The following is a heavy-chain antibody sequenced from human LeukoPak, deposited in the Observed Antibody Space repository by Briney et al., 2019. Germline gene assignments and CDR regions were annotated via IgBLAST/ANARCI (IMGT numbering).Heavy chain of an antibody. CDR2: ISRSGSTI. Sequence: PGGSLRLSCAASGFTFSSYEMNWVRQAPGKGLEWVSYISRSGSTIYYADSVKGRFTISRDNTKNSLYLQMNSLRAEDTAVYYCARARELAGFDPWGQGTLVTVSS. CDR3: ARARELAGFDP. D-gene: IGHD1-1*01. V-gene: IGHV3-48*03. CDR1: GFTFSSYE. J-gene: IGHJ5*02.